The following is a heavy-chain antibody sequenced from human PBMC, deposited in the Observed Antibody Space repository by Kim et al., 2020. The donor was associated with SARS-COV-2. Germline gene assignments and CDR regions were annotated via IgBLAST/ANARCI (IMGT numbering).Heavy chain of an antibody. J-gene: IGHJ4*02. CDR2: IFHSGST. D-gene: IGHD1-1*01. CDR3: ARGLTT. Sequence: IFHSGSTNYNPSLTRRVTISVDTSKNQFSLKLSSVTAADTDVYYCARGLTTGGQGTLVTVSS. V-gene: IGHV4-39*01.